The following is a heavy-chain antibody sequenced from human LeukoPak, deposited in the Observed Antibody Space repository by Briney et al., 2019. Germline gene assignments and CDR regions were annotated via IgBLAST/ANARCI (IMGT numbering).Heavy chain of an antibody. D-gene: IGHD3-22*01. Sequence: GASVKVSCKVSGYTLTELSMHWVRQAPGKGLEWMGGFDPEDGETIYAQKFQGRVTMTEDTSTSTAYMELRSLRSDDTAIYHCAKNYYYDNTGYWGAFDIWGQGTMVTVSS. V-gene: IGHV1-24*01. CDR2: FDPEDGET. J-gene: IGHJ3*02. CDR1: GYTLTELS. CDR3: AKNYYYDNTGYWGAFDI.